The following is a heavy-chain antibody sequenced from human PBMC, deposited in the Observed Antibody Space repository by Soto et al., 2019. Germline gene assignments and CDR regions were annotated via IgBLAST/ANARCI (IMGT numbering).Heavy chain of an antibody. CDR2: IRSKAYGGTT. J-gene: IGHJ3*02. V-gene: IGHV3-49*03. CDR3: TRAPYTIAAPFDAFDI. Sequence: GGSLRLSCTASGFTFGDYAMSWFRQAPGKGLEWVGFIRSKAYGGTTEYAASVKGRFTISRDDSKSIAYLQMNSLKTEDTAVYYCTRAPYTIAAPFDAFDIWGQGTMVTVSS. D-gene: IGHD6-6*01. CDR1: GFTFGDYA.